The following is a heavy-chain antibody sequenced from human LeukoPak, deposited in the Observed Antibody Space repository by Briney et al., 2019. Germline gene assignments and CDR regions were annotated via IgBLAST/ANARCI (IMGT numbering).Heavy chain of an antibody. Sequence: PGRSLRLSCAASGLTLSSYGMHWVRHAPGKGLEWVAVISYDGSNKYYTDSVKGRFTISRDNSKNTLYLQMNSLRAEDTAVYYCAKDQYPRTYYYDSSGSPRDYWGQGTLVTVSS. V-gene: IGHV3-30*18. CDR3: AKDQYPRTYYYDSSGSPRDY. J-gene: IGHJ4*02. D-gene: IGHD3-22*01. CDR2: ISYDGSNK. CDR1: GLTLSSYG.